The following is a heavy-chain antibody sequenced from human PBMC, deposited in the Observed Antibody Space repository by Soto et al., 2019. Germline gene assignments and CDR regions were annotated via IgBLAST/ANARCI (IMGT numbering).Heavy chain of an antibody. CDR1: GFSFSTDGMG. CDR2: IYWDDDT. V-gene: IGHV2-5*02. CDR3: AHVYWAASGTRYYFDY. Sequence: QITLKESGPTLVKPTQTLTLTCTFSGFSFSTDGMGVGWIRQPPGKALEWLALIYWDDDTRFSPSQKSRLTITKDVSRSQVVLTLTNMDPADTATYYCAHVYWAASGTRYYFDYWGQGTLVTVSS. J-gene: IGHJ4*02. D-gene: IGHD1-7*01.